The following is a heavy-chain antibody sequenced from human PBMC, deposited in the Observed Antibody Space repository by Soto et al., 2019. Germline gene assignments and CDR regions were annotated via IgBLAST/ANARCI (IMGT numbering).Heavy chain of an antibody. Sequence: QVQLVQSGAEVKKPGSSVKVSCKASGGTFSSYAISWVRQAPGQGLEWMGGIIPIFGTANYAQKFQGRVTITADEATSTANRGLGSLRSEDTAVYYGARGHDRVVPAATRAYCGMGVWGQGTTVTVSS. V-gene: IGHV1-69*12. CDR2: IIPIFGTA. D-gene: IGHD2-2*01. J-gene: IGHJ6*01. CDR1: GGTFSSYA. CDR3: ARGHDRVVPAATRAYCGMGV.